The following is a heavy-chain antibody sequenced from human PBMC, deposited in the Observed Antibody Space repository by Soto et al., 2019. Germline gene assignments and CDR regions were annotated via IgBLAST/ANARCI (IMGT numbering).Heavy chain of an antibody. Sequence: GSVKVSCKASGYTFTSYGISWVRQAPGQGLEWMGWISAYNGNTNYAQKLQGRVTMTTDTSTSTAYMELRSLRSDDTAVYYCARGRRDNSGWLYSHYGVDVWGQGTTVTVSS. J-gene: IGHJ6*02. V-gene: IGHV1-18*01. CDR3: ARGRRDNSGWLYSHYGVDV. D-gene: IGHD6-19*01. CDR1: GYTFTSYG. CDR2: ISAYNGNT.